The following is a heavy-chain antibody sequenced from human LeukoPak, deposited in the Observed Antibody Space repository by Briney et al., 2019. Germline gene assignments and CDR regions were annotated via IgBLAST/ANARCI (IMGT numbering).Heavy chain of an antibody. J-gene: IGHJ4*02. Sequence: GGSLRLSCAASGFTFNSYAMIWVRQAPGKGLEWVSSVSDSGDYTYYADSVKGRFTISRDNSKNTLYLQVNSLRAEDTAVYYCAKAPISKDCSGGSCYLFDYWGQGTLVIVSS. CDR3: AKAPISKDCSGGSCYLFDY. CDR2: VSDSGDYT. CDR1: GFTFNSYA. V-gene: IGHV3-23*01. D-gene: IGHD2-15*01.